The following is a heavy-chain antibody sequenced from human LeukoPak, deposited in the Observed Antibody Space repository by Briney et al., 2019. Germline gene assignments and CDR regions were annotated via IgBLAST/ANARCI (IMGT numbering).Heavy chain of an antibody. CDR2: INHSGST. CDR3: AREFTMVRGVITYFDY. V-gene: IGHV4-34*01. D-gene: IGHD3-10*01. J-gene: IGHJ4*02. CDR1: GGSFSGYY. Sequence: SETLSLTCAVYGGSFSGYYWSWIRQPPGKGLEWIGEINHSGSTNYNPSLKSRVTISVDTSKNQFSLKLSSVTAADTAVYYCAREFTMVRGVITYFDYWGQGTLVTVSS.